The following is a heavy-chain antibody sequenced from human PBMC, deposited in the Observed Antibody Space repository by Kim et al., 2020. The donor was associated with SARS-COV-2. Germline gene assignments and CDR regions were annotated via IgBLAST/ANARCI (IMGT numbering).Heavy chain of an antibody. CDR2: IYYSGST. V-gene: IGHV4-31*03. D-gene: IGHD4-17*01. J-gene: IGHJ6*02. CDR3: ARASIGGDYWGGYYYYYGMDV. CDR1: GGSISSGGYY. Sequence: SETLSLTCTVSGGSISSGGYYWSWIRQHPGKGLEWIGYIYYSGSTYYNPSLKSRVTISVDTSKNQFSLKLSSVTAADTAVYYCARASIGGDYWGGYYYYYGMDVWGQGTTVTVSS.